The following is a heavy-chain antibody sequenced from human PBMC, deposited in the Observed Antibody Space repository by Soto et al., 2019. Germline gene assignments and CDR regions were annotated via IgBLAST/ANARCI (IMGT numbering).Heavy chain of an antibody. D-gene: IGHD3-22*01. J-gene: IGHJ4*02. Sequence: SETLSLTCAVYGGSFSGYYWSWIRQPPGKGLEWIGEINHSGSTNYNPSLKSRVTISVDTSKNQFSLKLSSVTAADTAVYYCAGTYYYDSSGYMPQYWGQGTLVTVSS. CDR2: INHSGST. V-gene: IGHV4-34*01. CDR3: AGTYYYDSSGYMPQY. CDR1: GGSFSGYY.